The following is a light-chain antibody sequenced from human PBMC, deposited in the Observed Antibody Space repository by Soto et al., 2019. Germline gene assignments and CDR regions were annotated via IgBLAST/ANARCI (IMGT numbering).Light chain of an antibody. CDR3: SSYTSSSTYV. CDR2: DVS. V-gene: IGLV2-14*01. J-gene: IGLJ1*01. Sequence: QSALTQPASVSGSPGQSITIACTGTSSDVGGYNYVSWYQQYPGKAPRLVISDVSNRPSGVSNRFSGSKSGNSASLTIPGLQAEDEADYYCSSYTSSSTYVFGTGTKVTVL. CDR1: SSDVGGYNY.